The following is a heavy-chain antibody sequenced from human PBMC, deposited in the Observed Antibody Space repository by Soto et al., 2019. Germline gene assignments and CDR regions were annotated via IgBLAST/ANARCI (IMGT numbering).Heavy chain of an antibody. D-gene: IGHD2-15*01. CDR3: ARARCSCQCYYFDY. Sequence: EVQLVESGEGLVQPGGSLRLSCAASGFTFSSYNIHWIRQAPGKGLEFVSAISRSGDRTYYADSVKGRFTITRDNSKNTVWLQMGSLRAEDMAVYYCARARCSCQCYYFDYWGRGALVSVSS. CDR1: GFTFSSYN. CDR2: ISRSGDRT. J-gene: IGHJ4*02. V-gene: IGHV3-64*02.